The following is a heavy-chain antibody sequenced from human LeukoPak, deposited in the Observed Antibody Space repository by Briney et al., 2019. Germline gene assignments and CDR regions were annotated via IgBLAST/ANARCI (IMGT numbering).Heavy chain of an antibody. D-gene: IGHD6-19*01. Sequence: GGSLRLSCATSGFTFSSYWMNWVRQAPGKGLECVANIKEDGREKYYVDSVKGRFTISRDNAKNSLYLQMSSLRAEDTAVYYCAKRLAMTGTYHFDYWGQGTLVTVSS. CDR2: IKEDGREK. CDR3: AKRLAMTGTYHFDY. CDR1: GFTFSSYW. V-gene: IGHV3-7*01. J-gene: IGHJ4*02.